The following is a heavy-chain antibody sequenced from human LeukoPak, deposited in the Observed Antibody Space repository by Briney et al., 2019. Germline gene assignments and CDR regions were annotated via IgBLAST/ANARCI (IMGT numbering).Heavy chain of an antibody. Sequence: SVKVSCKASGGTFSSYAISWVRQAPGQGLEWMGGIIPIFGTANYAQKFQGRVTITADESTSTAYMELSSLRSEDTAVYYCARHYDFWSGYPYESYYMDVWGQGTTVTVSS. D-gene: IGHD3-3*01. CDR1: GGTFSSYA. CDR3: ARHYDFWSGYPYESYYMDV. CDR2: IIPIFGTA. J-gene: IGHJ6*03. V-gene: IGHV1-69*01.